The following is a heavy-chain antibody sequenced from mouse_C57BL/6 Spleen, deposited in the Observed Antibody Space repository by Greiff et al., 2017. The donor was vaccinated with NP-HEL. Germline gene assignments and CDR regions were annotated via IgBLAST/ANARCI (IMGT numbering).Heavy chain of an antibody. J-gene: IGHJ1*03. Sequence: EVKVVESGGGLVKPGGSLKLSCAASGFTFSDYGMHWVRQAPEKGLEWVAYISSGSSTIYYADTVKGRFTISRDNAKNTLFLQMTSLRSEDTAMYYGATRFYDGYYGWYFDVWGTGTTVTVSS. CDR2: ISSGSSTI. CDR1: GFTFSDYG. V-gene: IGHV5-17*01. D-gene: IGHD2-3*01. CDR3: ATRFYDGYYGWYFDV.